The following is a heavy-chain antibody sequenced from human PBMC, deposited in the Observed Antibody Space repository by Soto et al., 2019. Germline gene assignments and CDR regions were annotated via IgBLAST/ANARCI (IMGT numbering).Heavy chain of an antibody. Sequence: EVQLVESGGGLVQPGGSLRLSCAASGFTFSSYDMHWVRQATGKGLEWVSAIGTAGDTYYPGSVKGRFTISRENAKNSLYLQMNSLRAGDTAVYYCARVIRGDAFDIWGQGTMVTVSS. D-gene: IGHD5-12*01. J-gene: IGHJ3*02. CDR2: IGTAGDT. V-gene: IGHV3-13*01. CDR1: GFTFSSYD. CDR3: ARVIRGDAFDI.